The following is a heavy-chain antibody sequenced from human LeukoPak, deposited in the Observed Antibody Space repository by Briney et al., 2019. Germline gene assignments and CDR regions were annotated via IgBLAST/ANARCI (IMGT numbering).Heavy chain of an antibody. D-gene: IGHD3-9*01. J-gene: IGHJ3*02. Sequence: SETPSLTCTVSGGSISSSSYYLGWIRQPPGKGLEWIGSIYYSGSTYYNPSLKSRVTISVDTSKNQFSLKLSSVTAADTAVYYCARKPFDSYAFDIWGQGTMVTVSS. V-gene: IGHV4-39*01. CDR3: ARKPFDSYAFDI. CDR2: IYYSGST. CDR1: GGSISSSSYY.